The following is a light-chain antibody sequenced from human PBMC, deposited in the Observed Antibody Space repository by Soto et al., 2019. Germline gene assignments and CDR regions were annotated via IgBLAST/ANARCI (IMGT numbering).Light chain of an antibody. V-gene: IGLV2-11*01. Sequence: QSALTQPRSVSGSPGQSVTISCTGTSSDVGGYNYVSWYQQHPGKAPKLMIYDVSKRPSGVPDRFSGSKSGNTASLTISGLQAEDEADYYCSSYAGSNNVFGTGTKVTV. CDR1: SSDVGGYNY. CDR2: DVS. CDR3: SSYAGSNNV. J-gene: IGLJ1*01.